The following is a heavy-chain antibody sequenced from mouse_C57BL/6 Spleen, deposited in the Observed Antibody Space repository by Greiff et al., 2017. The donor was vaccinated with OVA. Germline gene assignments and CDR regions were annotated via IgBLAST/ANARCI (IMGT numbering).Heavy chain of an antibody. Sequence: VQLQQSGPELVKPGASVKISCKASGYSFTGYYMNWVKQSPEKSLEWIGEINPSTGGTTYNQKFKAKATLTVDKSSSTAYMQLKSLTSEDSAVYYCARRGYYGYDGDYWGQGTTRTVSS. CDR3: ARRGYYGYDGDY. D-gene: IGHD2-2*01. J-gene: IGHJ2*01. V-gene: IGHV1-42*01. CDR2: INPSTGGT. CDR1: GYSFTGYY.